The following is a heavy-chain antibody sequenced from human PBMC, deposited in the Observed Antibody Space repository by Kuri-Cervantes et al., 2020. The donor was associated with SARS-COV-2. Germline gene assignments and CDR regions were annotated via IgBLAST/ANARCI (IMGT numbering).Heavy chain of an antibody. CDR2: INHSGST. CDR3: ARGRGCSSTSCNYYYYMDV. V-gene: IGHV4-34*01. D-gene: IGHD2-2*01. Sequence: ESLKISCAAYGGSFSGYYWSWIRQPPGKGLEWIGEINHSGSTNYNPSLKSRVTISVDTSKNQFSLKLSSVTAADTAVYYCARGRGCSSTSCNYYYYMDVWGKGTTVTVSS. J-gene: IGHJ6*03. CDR1: GGSFSGYY.